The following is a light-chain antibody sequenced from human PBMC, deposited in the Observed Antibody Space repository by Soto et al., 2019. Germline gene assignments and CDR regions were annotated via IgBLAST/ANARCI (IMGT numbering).Light chain of an antibody. Sequence: SVLTQPPSVSGAPGQRVTISCTGDSSNIGTPHDVQWYQQLPGTAPKLLIYADYERPSGVPDRFSGSKSGTSASLAISGLRSEDEGDYYCVSWDDSLSGLVFGTGTKVTV. CDR1: SSNIGTPHD. CDR2: ADY. CDR3: VSWDDSLSGLV. J-gene: IGLJ1*01. V-gene: IGLV1-40*01.